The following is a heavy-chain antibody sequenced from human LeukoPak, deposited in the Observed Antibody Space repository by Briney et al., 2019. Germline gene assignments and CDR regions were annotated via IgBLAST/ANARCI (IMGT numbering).Heavy chain of an antibody. CDR1: GFTFDDYA. CDR3: AKDRAAAGTSDYGMDV. D-gene: IGHD6-13*01. V-gene: IGHV3-9*01. CDR2: ISGNSGSI. Sequence: GRSLRLSCAASGFTFDDYAMHWIRQAPRKGLEWVSGISGNSGSIGYADSVKGRFTISRDNAKNSLYLQMNSLRAEDTALYYCAKDRAAAGTSDYGMDVWGQGTTVTVSS. J-gene: IGHJ6*02.